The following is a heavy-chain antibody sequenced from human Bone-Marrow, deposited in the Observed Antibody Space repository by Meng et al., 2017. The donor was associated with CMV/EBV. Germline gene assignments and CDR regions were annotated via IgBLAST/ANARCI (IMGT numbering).Heavy chain of an antibody. V-gene: IGHV4-39*06. Sequence: GSLRLPCAASGGSISSTHHYWGWPRQPPGKGLQWIGIAYYSGNTYYNPSLKSRVTISVDTSKSQFALKLGSKTAADTAVYYCASPMVRGFYIDYWGQGSLVTVSS. CDR1: GGSISSTHHY. CDR3: ASPMVRGFYIDY. J-gene: IGHJ4*02. D-gene: IGHD3-10*01. CDR2: AYYSGNT.